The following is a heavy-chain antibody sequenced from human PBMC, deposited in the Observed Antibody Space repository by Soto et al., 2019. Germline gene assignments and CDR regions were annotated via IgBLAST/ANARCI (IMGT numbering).Heavy chain of an antibody. D-gene: IGHD3-9*01. CDR2: ISSSSSYI. CDR1: GFTFSSYS. J-gene: IGHJ4*02. V-gene: IGHV3-21*01. CDR3: ARDQSSGAYYDILTGYWSPGYFDY. Sequence: GGSLRLSCAASGFTFSSYSMNWVRQAPGKGLEWVSSISSSSSYIYYADSVKGRFTISRDNAKNSLYLQMNSLRAEDTAVYYCARDQSSGAYYDILTGYWSPGYFDYWGQGTLVTSPQ.